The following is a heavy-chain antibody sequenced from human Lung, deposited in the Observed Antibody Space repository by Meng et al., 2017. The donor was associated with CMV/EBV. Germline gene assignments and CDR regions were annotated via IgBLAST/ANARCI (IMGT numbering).Heavy chain of an antibody. CDR1: GYTITEDY. CDR3: ARSSGWSRFDY. Sequence: LVQSGAEMKKAGASVQVSCKASGYTITEDYIHWVRQARGQGFQWMGWINPNDDTNYAQNFQGRVTMTRDMSINTSYMELSRLTSEDTAVYYCARSSGWSRFDYWGHGTLVTVSS. CDR2: INPNDDT. J-gene: IGHJ4*01. D-gene: IGHD6-19*01. V-gene: IGHV1-2*02.